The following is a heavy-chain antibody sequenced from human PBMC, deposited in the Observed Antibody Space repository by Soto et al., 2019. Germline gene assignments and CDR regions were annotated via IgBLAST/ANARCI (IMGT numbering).Heavy chain of an antibody. CDR2: IGTAGDT. Sequence: GGSLRLSCAASGFTFSSYDMHWVRQATGKGLEWVSAIGTAGDTYYPGSVKGRFTISRENAKNSLYLQMNSLRAGDTAVYYCARGSLLRFLEWLLEPSYYYYGMDVWGQGTTVTVSS. J-gene: IGHJ6*02. CDR3: ARGSLLRFLEWLLEPSYYYYGMDV. CDR1: GFTFSSYD. D-gene: IGHD3-3*01. V-gene: IGHV3-13*01.